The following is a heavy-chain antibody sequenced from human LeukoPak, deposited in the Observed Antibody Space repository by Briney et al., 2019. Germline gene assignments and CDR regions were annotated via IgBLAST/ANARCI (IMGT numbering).Heavy chain of an antibody. Sequence: PGGSLRLSCVASGFTFTNYAMSWVRQAPEKGLEWVSTVSASGGNTDYGDSVKGRSTISRDNSKNTLYLQMNSLRAEDTGLYYCAKSPLAAVGYFDYWGQGTLVTVSS. D-gene: IGHD6-13*01. V-gene: IGHV3-23*01. CDR2: VSASGGNT. J-gene: IGHJ4*02. CDR1: GFTFTNYA. CDR3: AKSPLAAVGYFDY.